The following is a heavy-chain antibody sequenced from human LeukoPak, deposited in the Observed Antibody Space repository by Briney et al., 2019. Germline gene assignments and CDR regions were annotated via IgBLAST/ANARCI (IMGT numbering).Heavy chain of an antibody. CDR3: AGIRGAEIFDAFNI. J-gene: IGHJ3*02. CDR1: GFTFSNYV. Sequence: GRSLRLSCAASGFTFSNYVMHWVRQAPGKGLEWVAVIWYDGSNEYYADSLKGRFTISRDNSKNTLYLQMNSLRAEDTAVYYCAGIRGAEIFDAFNIWVQGTVVTVSS. D-gene: IGHD3-10*01. V-gene: IGHV3-33*01. CDR2: IWYDGSNE.